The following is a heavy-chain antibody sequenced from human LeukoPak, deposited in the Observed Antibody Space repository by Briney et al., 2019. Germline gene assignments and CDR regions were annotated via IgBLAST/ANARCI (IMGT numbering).Heavy chain of an antibody. D-gene: IGHD5-24*01. CDR2: IYTGGST. CDR3: VKAQLQGAFDI. J-gene: IGHJ3*02. Sequence: GGSLRLSCAASGFTVSNSYMSWVRQAPGKGLEFASTIYTGGSTHYVDSVKGRFSISRDNSKNTLYLQMNSLRVEDTAVYYCVKAQLQGAFDIWGQGTMVTVSS. CDR1: GFTVSNSY. V-gene: IGHV3-53*01.